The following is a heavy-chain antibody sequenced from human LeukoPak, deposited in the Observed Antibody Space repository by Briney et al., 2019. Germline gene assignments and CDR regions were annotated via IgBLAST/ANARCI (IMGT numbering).Heavy chain of an antibody. CDR1: GFTLDGYA. D-gene: IGHD3-16*01. J-gene: IGHJ4*02. Sequence: GGTLRLSCAASGFTLDGYALHWVRQAPGQGLDWVSLTSGDGGSTYYADSVKGRCTTSGDNSKNSMYLQMNSLRTEGTALYYSAKDKVRVGESIFDYWGQGTLVTVSS. V-gene: IGHV3-43*02. CDR2: TSGDGGST. CDR3: AKDKVRVGESIFDY.